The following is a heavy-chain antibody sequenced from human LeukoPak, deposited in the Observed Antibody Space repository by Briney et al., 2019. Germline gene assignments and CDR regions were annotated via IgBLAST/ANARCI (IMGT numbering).Heavy chain of an antibody. CDR2: ISYSGST. D-gene: IGHD1-26*01. Sequence: SETLSLTGTVSGGSIRSYYWSWIRQPPGKGLEWIGYISYSGSTDYNPSLKSRVTISLDTSKNQFSLRLSSVTAADTAVYCCARETRLHSGSYSNDAFDIWGQGTMVTVSS. J-gene: IGHJ3*02. CDR3: ARETRLHSGSYSNDAFDI. CDR1: GGSIRSYY. V-gene: IGHV4-59*01.